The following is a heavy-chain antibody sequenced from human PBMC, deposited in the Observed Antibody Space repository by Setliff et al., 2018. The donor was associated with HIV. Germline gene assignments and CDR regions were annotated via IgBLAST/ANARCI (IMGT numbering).Heavy chain of an antibody. CDR3: ARHSIAVVIGVPERDDAFDI. CDR1: GGSISRRDYC. D-gene: IGHD2-21*01. J-gene: IGHJ3*02. CDR2: VYYTWNT. Sequence: SETLSLTCTVSGGSISRRDYCWGWIRQPPGKGLEWIGNVYYTWNTYYNPSLKSRVTVSVDTSKNQFSLKLSSVTAADTAVYYCARHSIAVVIGVPERDDAFDIWGHGTMVTVSS. V-gene: IGHV4-39*01.